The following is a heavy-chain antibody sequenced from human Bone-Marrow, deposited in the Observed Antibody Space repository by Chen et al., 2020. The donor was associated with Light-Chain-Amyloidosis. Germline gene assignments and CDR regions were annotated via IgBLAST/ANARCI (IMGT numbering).Heavy chain of an antibody. Sequence: PGTGLEWVANIKQDGTEKYYADSVKGRLTISRDNAKNSVYLEMNSLRVEDTAVYYCARVKHYHDSSDYYYYYGVDVWGQGTTVTVSS. J-gene: IGHJ6*02. CDR2: IKQDGTEK. CDR3: ARVKHYHDSSDYYYYYGVDV. D-gene: IGHD3-22*01. V-gene: IGHV3-7*01.